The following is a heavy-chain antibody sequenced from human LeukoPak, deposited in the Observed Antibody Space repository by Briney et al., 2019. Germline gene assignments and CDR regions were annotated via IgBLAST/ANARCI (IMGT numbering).Heavy chain of an antibody. Sequence: SVKVSCKASGGTFSDYALNWVRQAPGQGLEWMGVFIPILGTANSTQKFQDRVTITADISTNTAYMELSRLRSDDTAVYYCARGGGYCSGGSCYRNFDYWGQGTLVTVSS. CDR1: GGTFSDYA. CDR2: FIPILGTA. J-gene: IGHJ4*02. CDR3: ARGGGYCSGGSCYRNFDY. V-gene: IGHV1-69*10. D-gene: IGHD2-15*01.